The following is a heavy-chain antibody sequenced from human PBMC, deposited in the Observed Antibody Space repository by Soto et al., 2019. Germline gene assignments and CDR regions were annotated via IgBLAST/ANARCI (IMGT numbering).Heavy chain of an antibody. CDR1: GFTFNSYS. CDR2: MSRSSRYI. V-gene: IGHV3-21*01. J-gene: IGHJ4*02. Sequence: EVQLVESGGGLVKPGGSLRLSCAASGFTFNSYSMNWVRQAPGKGLEWVSSMSRSSRYIYYADSVKGRFTISRDNAKNSVYLQMNSLRAEDTAVYYCARDGGVVATLANYFDYWGQGTLVTVSS. D-gene: IGHD2-15*01. CDR3: ARDGGVVATLANYFDY.